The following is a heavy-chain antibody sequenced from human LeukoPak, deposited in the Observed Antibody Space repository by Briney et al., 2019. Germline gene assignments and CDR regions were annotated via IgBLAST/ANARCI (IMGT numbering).Heavy chain of an antibody. J-gene: IGHJ4*02. D-gene: IGHD1-26*01. CDR3: ATTGSGSYYDY. CDR1: GFTFDDYA. Sequence: GGSLRLSCAASGFTFDDYAMHWVRQAPGKGLEWVSGISWASGSIGYADSVKGRFTISRDNAKNSLYLQMNSLRAEDTAVYYCATTGSGSYYDYWGQGTLVTVSS. CDR2: ISWASGSI. V-gene: IGHV3-9*01.